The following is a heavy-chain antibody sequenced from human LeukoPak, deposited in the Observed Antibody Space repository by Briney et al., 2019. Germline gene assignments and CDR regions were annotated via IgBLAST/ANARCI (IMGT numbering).Heavy chain of an antibody. D-gene: IGHD6-19*01. J-gene: IGHJ4*02. CDR3: ARDVGSSGWLYYFDY. CDR1: GYSISSGYY. Sequence: PSETLSLTCTVSGYSISSGYYWGWIRQPPGKGLEWIGSIYHSGSTYYNPSLKSRVTISVDTSKNQFSLKLSSVTAADTAVYYCARDVGSSGWLYYFDYWGQGTLVTVSS. V-gene: IGHV4-38-2*02. CDR2: IYHSGST.